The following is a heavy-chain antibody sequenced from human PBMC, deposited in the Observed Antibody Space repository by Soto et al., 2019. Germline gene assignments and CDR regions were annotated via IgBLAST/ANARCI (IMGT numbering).Heavy chain of an antibody. CDR1: GDSISSVDYF. V-gene: IGHV4-30-4*01. J-gene: IGHJ5*01. D-gene: IGHD2-15*01. Sequence: SETLSLTCSVSGDSISSVDYFWAWIRQPPGQALEYIGYIYKSATTYYNPSFESRVAISLDTSKSQFSLNVTSVTAADTAVYFCARGRYCLTGRCFPNWFESWGQGTLVTVSS. CDR3: ARGRYCLTGRCFPNWFES. CDR2: IYKSATT.